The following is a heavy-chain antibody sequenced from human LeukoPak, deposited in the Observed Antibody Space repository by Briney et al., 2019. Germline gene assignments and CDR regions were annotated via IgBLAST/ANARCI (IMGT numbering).Heavy chain of an antibody. CDR1: GGSFSGYY. V-gene: IGHV4-34*01. J-gene: IGHJ6*02. CDR2: INHSGGT. CDR3: ARGGWRYFLYYGMDV. D-gene: IGHD3-9*01. Sequence: SETLSLTCAVYGGSFSGYYWSWIRQPPGKGLEWIGEINHSGGTNYNPSLKSRVTISVDTSKNQFSLKLSSVTAADTAVYYCARGGWRYFLYYGMDVWGQGTTVTVSS.